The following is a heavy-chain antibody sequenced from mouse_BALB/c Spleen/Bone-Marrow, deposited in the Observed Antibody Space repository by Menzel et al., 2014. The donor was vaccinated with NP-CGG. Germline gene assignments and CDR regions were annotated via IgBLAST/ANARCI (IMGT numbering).Heavy chain of an antibody. J-gene: IGHJ1*01. CDR3: ARVTTDWYFDV. Sequence: VQLQQSGPELVKPGASVKISCKASGYSFTGYFMNWVMQSHGKSLEWIGRINPYNGDTFHNQKFKGKATLTVDKSSSTAHMELRSLASEDSAVYYCARVTTDWYFDVWGAGTTVTVSS. V-gene: IGHV1-20*02. CDR1: GYSFTGYF. CDR2: INPYNGDT. D-gene: IGHD1-1*01.